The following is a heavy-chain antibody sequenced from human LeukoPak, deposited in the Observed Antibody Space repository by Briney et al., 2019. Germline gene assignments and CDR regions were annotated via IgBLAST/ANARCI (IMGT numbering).Heavy chain of an antibody. CDR1: GGSFSGYY. V-gene: IGHV4-59*10. D-gene: IGHD3-10*01. Sequence: KSSETLSLTCAVYGGSFSGYYWSWIRQPAGKGLEWIGRIYTSGSTNYNPSLKSRVTMSVDTSKNQFSLKLSSVTAADTAVYYCARDFYYYGSGSYYFDYWGQGTLVTVSS. CDR2: IYTSGST. J-gene: IGHJ4*02. CDR3: ARDFYYYGSGSYYFDY.